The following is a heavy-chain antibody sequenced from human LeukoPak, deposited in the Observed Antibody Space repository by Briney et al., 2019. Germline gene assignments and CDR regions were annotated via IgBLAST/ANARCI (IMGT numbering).Heavy chain of an antibody. Sequence: SETLSLTCTVSGGSISSYYWGWIRQPPGKGLEWIGSIYYSGSTYYNPSLKSRVTISVDTSKNQFSLKLSSVTAADTAVYYCASFTFGGSTNYYYYGMDVWGQGTTVTVSS. J-gene: IGHJ6*02. V-gene: IGHV4-39*07. D-gene: IGHD3-16*01. CDR1: GGSISSYY. CDR3: ASFTFGGSTNYYYYGMDV. CDR2: IYYSGST.